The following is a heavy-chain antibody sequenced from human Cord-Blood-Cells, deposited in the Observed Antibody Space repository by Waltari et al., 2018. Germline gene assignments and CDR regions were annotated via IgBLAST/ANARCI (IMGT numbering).Heavy chain of an antibody. Sequence: QVQLQQWGAGLLKPSETLSLTCPVYGGSFSGYYWSWIRQPPGKGLEWIGEINHSGSTNYNPSLKSRVTISVDTSKNQFSLKLSSVTAADTAVYYCARQNWGFDYWGQGTLVTVSS. J-gene: IGHJ4*02. D-gene: IGHD7-27*01. CDR3: ARQNWGFDY. CDR1: GGSFSGYY. CDR2: INHSGST. V-gene: IGHV4-34*01.